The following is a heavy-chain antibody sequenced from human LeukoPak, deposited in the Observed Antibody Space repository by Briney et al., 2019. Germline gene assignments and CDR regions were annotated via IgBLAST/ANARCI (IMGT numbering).Heavy chain of an antibody. J-gene: IGHJ3*02. CDR2: INHSGST. D-gene: IGHD6-13*01. Sequence: SETLSLTCAVYGGSFSGYYWSWIRQPPGKGLEWIGEINHSGSTNYNPSLKSRVTISVDTSKNQFSLKLSSVTAADTAVYYCARLFTGYSSSWYLKRDAFDIWGQGTMVTVSS. CDR1: GGSFSGYY. V-gene: IGHV4-34*01. CDR3: ARLFTGYSSSWYLKRDAFDI.